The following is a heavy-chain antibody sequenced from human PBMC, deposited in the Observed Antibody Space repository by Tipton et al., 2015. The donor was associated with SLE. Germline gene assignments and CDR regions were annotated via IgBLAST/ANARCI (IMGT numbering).Heavy chain of an antibody. Sequence: TLSLTCAVYGGSFSGYYWSWIRQPPGKGLEWIGEINHSGSTNYNPSLKSRVTISVDTSKNQFSLKLSSVTAADTAVYYCARGGLGIIVYWGQGPLVTVSS. J-gene: IGHJ4*02. CDR1: GGSFSGYY. D-gene: IGHD7-27*01. CDR3: ARGGLGIIVY. V-gene: IGHV4-34*01. CDR2: INHSGST.